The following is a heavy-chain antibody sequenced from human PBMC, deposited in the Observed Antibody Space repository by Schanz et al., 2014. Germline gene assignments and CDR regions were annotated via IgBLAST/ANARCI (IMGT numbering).Heavy chain of an antibody. Sequence: EVQLVESGGGLVQPGGSLRLSCAASGFSFSSYAMGWVRQARGKGLEWVSAMNESHSTIYYADSVRGRFTISRDNSRDTVYLQMNSLRADDTAMYYCARWFLIRGVILDPWGQGTLVTVSS. CDR1: GFSFSSYA. J-gene: IGHJ5*02. CDR2: MNESHSTI. CDR3: ARWFLIRGVILDP. D-gene: IGHD3-10*01. V-gene: IGHV3-23*04.